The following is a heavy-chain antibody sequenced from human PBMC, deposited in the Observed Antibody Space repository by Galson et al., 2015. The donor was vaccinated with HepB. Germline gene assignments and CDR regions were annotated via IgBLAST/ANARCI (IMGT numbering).Heavy chain of an antibody. CDR2: LNSGETT. D-gene: IGHD3-16*01. CDR1: GFTVSSNY. J-gene: IGHJ6*02. Sequence: SLRLSCAASGFTVSSNYMNWVRQPPGKGLEWVSNLNSGETTAYADSVRGRFTISRDNSKNTLYLQMNSLRADDTAVYYCAREGKSYGFVRGSHRQVTYYGLDVWGQGTTVTVSS. CDR3: AREGKSYGFVRGSHRQVTYYGLDV. V-gene: IGHV3-53*01.